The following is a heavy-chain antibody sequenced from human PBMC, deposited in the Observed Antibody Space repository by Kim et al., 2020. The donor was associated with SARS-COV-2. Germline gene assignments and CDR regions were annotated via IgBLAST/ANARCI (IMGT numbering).Heavy chain of an antibody. CDR1: GCTFSSYA. Sequence: SVKVSCKASGCTFSSYAITWVRQAPGQGLEWMGGIIPIFGTANNAQKFQGRVTITADESTSTAYMELSSLRSDDTAVYYCARGGGSSPRFAFYGMDVWGEGRTLSVSS. CDR2: IIPIFGTA. J-gene: IGHJ6*04. V-gene: IGHV1-69*13. CDR3: ARGGGSSPRFAFYGMDV. D-gene: IGHD6-6*01.